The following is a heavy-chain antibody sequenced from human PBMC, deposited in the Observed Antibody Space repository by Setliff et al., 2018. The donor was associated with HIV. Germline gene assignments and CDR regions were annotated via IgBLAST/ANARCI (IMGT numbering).Heavy chain of an antibody. V-gene: IGHV4-34*01. CDR2: INHSGST. CDR1: GGSFSGFY. Sequence: SETLSLTCAVYGGSFSGFYWNWIRQPPGKGLEWIGEINHSGSTNYNPSLKSRVTISIDTSRNQFSLNLSSVTAADTAVYYCVRHNPTVVTDGYDIWGQGTKVTVSS. D-gene: IGHD2-21*02. J-gene: IGHJ3*02. CDR3: VRHNPTVVTDGYDI.